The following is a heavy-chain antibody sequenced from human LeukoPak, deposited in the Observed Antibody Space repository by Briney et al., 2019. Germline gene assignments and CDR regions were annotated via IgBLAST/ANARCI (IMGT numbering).Heavy chain of an antibody. D-gene: IGHD2-2*01. V-gene: IGHV3-30*03. CDR1: GFTFSSYG. CDR2: ISYDGSNK. J-gene: IGHJ5*02. Sequence: PGRSLRLSCAASGFTFSSYGMHWVRQAPGKGLEWVAVISYDGSNKYYADSVKGRFTISRDNSKNTLYLQMNSLRAEDTAVYYCARGRCSTTSCYGYNWFDPWGQGTLVTVSS. CDR3: ARGRCSTTSCYGYNWFDP.